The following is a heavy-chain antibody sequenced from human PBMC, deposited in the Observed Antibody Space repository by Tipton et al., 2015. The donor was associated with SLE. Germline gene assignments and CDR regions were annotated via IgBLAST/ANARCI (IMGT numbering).Heavy chain of an antibody. D-gene: IGHD1-14*01. CDR1: GYTFINYD. CDR3: TRNPYNTGWFDP. V-gene: IGHV1-8*02. Sequence: QLVQSGPEVKKPGASVKVSCKASGYTFINYDINWVRQATGQGLEWMGWMSPDSGNTGYAQKFQGRVTMTRDTSASTAYMELSSLISEDTAVYYCTRNPYNTGWFDPWGQGTRVTVSS. J-gene: IGHJ5*02. CDR2: MSPDSGNT.